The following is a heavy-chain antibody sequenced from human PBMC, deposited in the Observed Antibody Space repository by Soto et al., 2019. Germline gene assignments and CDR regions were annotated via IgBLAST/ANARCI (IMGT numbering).Heavy chain of an antibody. J-gene: IGHJ4*02. CDR2: INPVNGNT. Sequence: ASVKVSCKASGYTFTSYAMHWVRQAPGQRLEWMGWINPVNGNTNYSQKFQGRVTITADKSTSTAYMELSSLRSEDTAVYYCARRYCSGGSCYLPHFDYWGQGTLVTVS. D-gene: IGHD2-15*01. V-gene: IGHV1-3*01. CDR1: GYTFTSYA. CDR3: ARRYCSGGSCYLPHFDY.